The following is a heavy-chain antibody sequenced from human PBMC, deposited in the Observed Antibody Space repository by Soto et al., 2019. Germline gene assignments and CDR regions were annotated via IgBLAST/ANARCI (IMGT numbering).Heavy chain of an antibody. J-gene: IGHJ6*02. Sequence: PGGSLRLSCGGSGFTFSGYGMHWVRQAPGKGLDWLAVISYDGSKEYYADSVRGRFTISRDNSNNTLFLQMNSLRPEDTSVYYCAKDTTDHYGPLGHLDCWGHGLSVIVX. CDR2: ISYDGSKE. CDR1: GFTFSGYG. CDR3: AKDTTDHYGPLGHLDC. V-gene: IGHV3-30*18. D-gene: IGHD1-1*01.